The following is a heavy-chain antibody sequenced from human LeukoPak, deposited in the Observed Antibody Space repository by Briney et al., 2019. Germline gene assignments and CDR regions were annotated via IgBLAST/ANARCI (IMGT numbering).Heavy chain of an antibody. CDR3: ARDGGYCSSGTICYSRAEYYYYGMDV. CDR1: GYNFFTYG. Sequence: ASVKVSCKASGYNFFTYGITWVRQAPGQGLEWMGWISPHNGNANYAQKFQDRVIMTTDTSTNTAFMEVRSLRSDDTAVYYCARDGGYCSSGTICYSRAEYYYYGMDVWGQGTTVTVSS. V-gene: IGHV1-18*01. CDR2: ISPHNGNA. D-gene: IGHD2-2*01. J-gene: IGHJ6*02.